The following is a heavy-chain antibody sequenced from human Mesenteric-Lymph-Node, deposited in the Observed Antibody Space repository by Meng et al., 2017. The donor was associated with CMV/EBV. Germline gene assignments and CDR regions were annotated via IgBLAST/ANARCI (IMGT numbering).Heavy chain of an antibody. CDR3: AAGVVPVTGRDY. D-gene: IGHD2-2*01. J-gene: IGHJ4*02. V-gene: IGHV3-30*02. CDR1: GFTFSSYG. Sequence: GESLKISCAAPGFTFSSYGMHWVRQAPGKGLEWVAFIRYDGSNKYYADSVKGRFTISRDNSKNTLYLQMNSLRAEDMAVYYCAAGVVPVTGRDYWGQGTLVTVSS. CDR2: IRYDGSNK.